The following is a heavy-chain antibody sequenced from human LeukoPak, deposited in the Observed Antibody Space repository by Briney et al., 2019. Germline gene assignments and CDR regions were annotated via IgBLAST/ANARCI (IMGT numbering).Heavy chain of an antibody. D-gene: IGHD2-21*01. J-gene: IGHJ4*02. CDR2: ISSSSSYT. Sequence: GSLRLSCAASGFTFSAYYMSWIRQAPGKGLEWVSYISSSSSYTNYADSVKGRFTISRDNAKNSLYLQMNSLRAEDTAVYYCARDRDARGIAARDWGQGTLVTVSS. V-gene: IGHV3-11*06. CDR3: ARDRDARGIAARD. CDR1: GFTFSAYY.